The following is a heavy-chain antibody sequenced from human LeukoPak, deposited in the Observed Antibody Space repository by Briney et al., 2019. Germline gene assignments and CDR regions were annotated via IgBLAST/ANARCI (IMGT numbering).Heavy chain of an antibody. CDR2: IYYSGST. Sequence: PSGTLSLTCAVAGASISNSNWWTWVRQPPGKGLEWIGSIYYSGSTYYNPSLKSRVTISVDTSKNQFSLKLSSVTAADTAVYYCASYDFWSGYIDYWGQGTLVTVSS. CDR1: GASISNSNW. D-gene: IGHD3-3*01. J-gene: IGHJ4*02. CDR3: ASYDFWSGYIDY. V-gene: IGHV4-4*02.